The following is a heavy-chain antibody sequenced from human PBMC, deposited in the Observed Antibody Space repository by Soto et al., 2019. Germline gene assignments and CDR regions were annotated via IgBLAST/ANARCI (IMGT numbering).Heavy chain of an antibody. Sequence: SQTLSLTCAISGDSVSSNSAAWNWIRQSPSRGLEWLGRTYYRSKWYNDYAVSVKSRITINPDTSKNQFSLQLNSVTPEDTAVYYCARDLGYCSSTSCYDYYYYYGMDVWGQGTTVTVSS. CDR2: TYYRSKWYN. J-gene: IGHJ6*02. D-gene: IGHD2-2*01. V-gene: IGHV6-1*01. CDR1: GDSVSSNSAA. CDR3: ARDLGYCSSTSCYDYYYYYGMDV.